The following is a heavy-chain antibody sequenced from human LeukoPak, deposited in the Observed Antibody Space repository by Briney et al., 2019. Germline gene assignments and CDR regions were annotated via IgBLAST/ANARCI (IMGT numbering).Heavy chain of an antibody. CDR2: INHSVST. V-gene: IGHV4-34*01. CDR3: ARGAAPGLRLPHSSGWYSYFDY. Sequence: PPETLSLTCAVYGGSSSGYYWSWIRQPPGEGLGWIGEINHSVSTNYHPTHKSRVTISVDTSKNQLSLKLGYVTAGDTAVYYCARGAAPGLRLPHSSGWYSYFDYWGQGTLVTVSS. D-gene: IGHD6-19*01. CDR1: GGSSSGYY. J-gene: IGHJ4*02.